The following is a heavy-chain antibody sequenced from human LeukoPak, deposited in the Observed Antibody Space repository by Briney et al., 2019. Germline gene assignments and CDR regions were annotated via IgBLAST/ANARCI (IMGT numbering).Heavy chain of an antibody. CDR3: ARVRTTVTTYSYGMDV. D-gene: IGHD4-4*01. Sequence: PGGSLRLSCAASGFTFSSYSMNWVRQAPGKGLEWVSSISSSSSYIYYADSVKGRFTISRDNAKNSLYLQMNSLRAEDTAVYYCARVRTTVTTYSYGMDVWGQGTTVTVSS. CDR2: ISSSSSYI. CDR1: GFTFSSYS. V-gene: IGHV3-21*01. J-gene: IGHJ6*02.